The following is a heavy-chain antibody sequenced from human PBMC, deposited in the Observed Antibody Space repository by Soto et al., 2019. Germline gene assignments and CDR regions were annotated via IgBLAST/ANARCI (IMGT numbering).Heavy chain of an antibody. V-gene: IGHV3-73*01. CDR1: VFTFIGSS. Sequence: GWSLRLSCASSVFTFIGSSMHWCRQASGKVLEWVGRIRRKANSYATAYAASVKGRFTISRDDSKNTAYLQMNSLKTEDTAVYYCTSPHIAPLGGFDPWGQGTLVTVSS. J-gene: IGHJ5*02. D-gene: IGHD1-26*01. CDR2: IRRKANSYAT. CDR3: TSPHIAPLGGFDP.